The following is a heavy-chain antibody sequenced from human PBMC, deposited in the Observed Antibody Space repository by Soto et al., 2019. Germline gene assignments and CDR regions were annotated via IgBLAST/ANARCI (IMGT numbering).Heavy chain of an antibody. J-gene: IGHJ4*02. CDR2: IYPGDSDT. Sequence: GESLKISCKGSGYSFTSYWIGWVRQMPGKGLEWMGIIYPGDSDTRYSPSFQGQVTISADKSISTAYLQWSSLKASDTAMYYCARHSYDFWSGYAPYYFDSWGQGTLVTVSS. CDR3: ARHSYDFWSGYAPYYFDS. V-gene: IGHV5-51*01. CDR1: GYSFTSYW. D-gene: IGHD3-3*01.